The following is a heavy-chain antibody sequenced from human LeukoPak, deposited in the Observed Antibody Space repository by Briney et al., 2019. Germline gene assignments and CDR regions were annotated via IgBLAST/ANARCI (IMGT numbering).Heavy chain of an antibody. Sequence: SETLSLTCTVSGGSISSSSYYWGWIRQPPGKGLEWIGSIYYSGTTYCNPSLKSRVTISVDTSKNQFSLKLNSVTAADTAVYYCARTDWGSFDYWGQGTLVTVSS. CDR3: ARTDWGSFDY. D-gene: IGHD3-16*01. J-gene: IGHJ4*02. CDR1: GGSISSSSYY. CDR2: IYYSGTT. V-gene: IGHV4-39*01.